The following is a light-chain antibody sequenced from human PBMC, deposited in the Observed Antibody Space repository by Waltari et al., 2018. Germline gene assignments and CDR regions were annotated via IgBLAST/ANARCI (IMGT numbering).Light chain of an antibody. J-gene: IGKJ3*01. CDR2: AAS. CDR3: QHYYDNPVT. Sequence: IQMTQSPSALSASVGDRVTISCRASQNIYSNLAWYQQKPGKPPKLLIYAASSLQSGIPSRFSGSGSGTDFTLTISSLQPEESAAYYCQHYYDNPVTFGPGTKLDIK. V-gene: IGKV1-6*01. CDR1: QNIYSN.